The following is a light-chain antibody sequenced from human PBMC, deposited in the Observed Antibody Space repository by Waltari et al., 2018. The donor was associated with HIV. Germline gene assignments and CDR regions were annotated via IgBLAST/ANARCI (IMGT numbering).Light chain of an antibody. J-gene: IGLJ3*02. CDR2: KDI. CDR1: ALPKKY. CDR3: QSTDHDGTWV. Sequence: SYELTQTPSVSVSPGQTARISCSRGALPKKYSSWYGQKPGQAPVLIIYKDIERPSGIPERISGSRSVTGVTLTISEVQAEDEGDYYCQSTDHDGTWVFGGGTKLTVL. V-gene: IGLV3-25*03.